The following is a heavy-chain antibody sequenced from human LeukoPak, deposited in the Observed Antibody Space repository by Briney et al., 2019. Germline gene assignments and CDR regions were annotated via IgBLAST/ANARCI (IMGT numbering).Heavy chain of an antibody. J-gene: IGHJ4*02. CDR2: ISSSGSTI. Sequence: GGSLRLSCAASGSTFSSYEMNWVRQAPGKGLEWVSYISSSGSTIYYADSVKGRFTISRDNAKNSLYLQMNSLRAEDTAVYYCARGGIQLWLNNDYWGQGTLVTVSS. CDR1: GSTFSSYE. CDR3: ARGGIQLWLNNDY. V-gene: IGHV3-48*03. D-gene: IGHD5-18*01.